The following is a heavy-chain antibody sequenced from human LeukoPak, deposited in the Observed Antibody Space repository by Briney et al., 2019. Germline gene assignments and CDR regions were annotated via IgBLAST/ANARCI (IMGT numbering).Heavy chain of an antibody. CDR3: AKEGFRFGDGKRDYFDD. CDR2: VRYDGYEK. V-gene: IGHV3-30*02. J-gene: IGHJ4*02. CDR1: GFIFSTYG. D-gene: IGHD3-10*01. Sequence: PGGSLRLSCAASGFIFSTYGLHWVRQAPGKGLEWVAFVRYDGYEKYYADSVKGRFTISRDSSKNTLYLQMNSLRRDDTAVYYCAKEGFRFGDGKRDYFDDWGQGTRVTVSS.